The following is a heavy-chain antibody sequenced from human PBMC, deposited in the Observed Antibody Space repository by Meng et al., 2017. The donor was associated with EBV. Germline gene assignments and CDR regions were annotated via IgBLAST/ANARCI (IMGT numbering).Heavy chain of an antibody. CDR3: ARVGIAVAGTGDY. CDR1: GYTFTGYY. V-gene: IGHV1-2*06. D-gene: IGHD6-19*01. CDR2: INPNSGGT. J-gene: IGHJ4*02. Sequence: LGQSWAEVKKPGASGKGSCKASGYTFTGYYMHWVRQAPGQGLEWMGRINPNSGGTNYAQKFQGRVTMTRDTSISTAYMELSRLRSDDTAVYYCARVGIAVAGTGDYWGQGTLVTVSS.